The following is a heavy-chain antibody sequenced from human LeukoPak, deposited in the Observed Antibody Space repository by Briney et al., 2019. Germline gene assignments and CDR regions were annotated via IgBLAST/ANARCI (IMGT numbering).Heavy chain of an antibody. CDR1: GFTFSDYY. J-gene: IGHJ4*02. Sequence: PGGSLRLSCAASGFTFSDYYMGWIRQAPGKGLEWIGSIYHSGSTYYNPSLKSRVTISVDTSKNQFSLKLSSVTAADTAVYYCARDDYYDRDYWGQGTLVTVSS. CDR3: ARDDYYDRDY. CDR2: IYHSGST. D-gene: IGHD3-22*01. V-gene: IGHV4-38-2*02.